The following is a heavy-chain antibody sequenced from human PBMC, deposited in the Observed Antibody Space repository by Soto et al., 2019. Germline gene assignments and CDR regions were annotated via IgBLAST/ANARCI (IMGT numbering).Heavy chain of an antibody. V-gene: IGHV3-30*18. J-gene: IGHJ4*02. Sequence: QVQLVESGGGVVQPGRSLRLSCAASGFSFSNFGMHWVRQAPGKGLEWVAVISYDGSKKYYADSVKGRFTISRDNSKNTLFLQVDSLRGGDTAVYYCAKDANDYGDYRLLFWFDYWGQGTLVTVSS. CDR2: ISYDGSKK. CDR1: GFSFSNFG. CDR3: AKDANDYGDYRLLFWFDY. D-gene: IGHD4-17*01.